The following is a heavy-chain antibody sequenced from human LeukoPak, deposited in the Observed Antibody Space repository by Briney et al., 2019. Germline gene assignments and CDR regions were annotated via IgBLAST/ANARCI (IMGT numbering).Heavy chain of an antibody. J-gene: IGHJ5*02. CDR3: ARDGCSSTSCRYNWFDP. D-gene: IGHD2-2*01. Sequence: PGGSLRLSCAGSGFTFSSYAMHWVRQAPGKGLEWVAVISYDGSNKYYADSVKGRFTISRDNSKNTLYLQMNSLRVEDTAVYYCARDGCSSTSCRYNWFDPWGQGTLVTVSS. CDR1: GFTFSSYA. CDR2: ISYDGSNK. V-gene: IGHV3-30*04.